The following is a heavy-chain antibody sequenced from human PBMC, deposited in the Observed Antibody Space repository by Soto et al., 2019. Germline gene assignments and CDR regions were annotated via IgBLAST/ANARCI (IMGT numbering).Heavy chain of an antibody. CDR2: IYYSGST. D-gene: IGHD3-22*01. J-gene: IGHJ4*02. V-gene: IGHV4-30-4*01. CDR3: ARDPLMYDSSGYYYGGHYFDY. Sequence: KPSETLSLTCTVSGGSISSGDYYWSWIRQPPGKGLEWIGYIYYSGSTYYNPPLKSRVTISVDTSKNQFSLKLSSVTAADTAVYYCARDPLMYDSSGYYYGGHYFDYWGQGTLVTVSS. CDR1: GGSISSGDYY.